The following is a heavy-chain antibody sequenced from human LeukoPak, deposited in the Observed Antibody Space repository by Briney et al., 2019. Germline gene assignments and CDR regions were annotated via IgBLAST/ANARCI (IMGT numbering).Heavy chain of an antibody. D-gene: IGHD1-7*01. V-gene: IGHV1-69*13. CDR3: ARGWLELRPIKRNFYYYYMDV. J-gene: IGHJ6*03. CDR2: IIPIFGTA. CDR1: GGTFSSYA. Sequence: ASVKVSCKASGGTFSSYAISWVRQAPGQGLEWMGGIIPIFGTANYAQKFQGRVTITADESTSTAYVELSSLRSEDTAVYYCARGWLELRPIKRNFYYYYMDVWGKGTTVTVSS.